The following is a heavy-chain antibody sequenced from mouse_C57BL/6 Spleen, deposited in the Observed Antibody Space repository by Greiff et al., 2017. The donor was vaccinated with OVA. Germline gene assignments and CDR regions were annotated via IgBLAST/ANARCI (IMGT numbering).Heavy chain of an antibody. Sequence: VQLKESGAELVKPGASVKLSCTASGFNIKDYYMHWVKQRTEQGLEWIGRIDPEDGETKYDPKFQGKATITADTSSNTAYLQLSSLTSEDTAVYYCARFDSGYYAMDYWGQGTSVTVSS. D-gene: IGHD3-2*02. J-gene: IGHJ4*01. V-gene: IGHV14-2*01. CDR1: GFNIKDYY. CDR3: ARFDSGYYAMDY. CDR2: IDPEDGET.